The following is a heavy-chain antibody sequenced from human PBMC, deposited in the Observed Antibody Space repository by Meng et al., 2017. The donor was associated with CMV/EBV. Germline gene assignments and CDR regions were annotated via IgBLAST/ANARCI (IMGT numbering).Heavy chain of an antibody. D-gene: IGHD6-13*01. Sequence: SETLSLTCAVYGGSFSGYYWSWIRQPPGKGLEWIGEINHSGSTYYNPSLKSRVTISVDTSKNQFSLKLSSVTAADTAVYYCARHKGASSSWRGGFDYWGQGTLVTVSS. CDR3: ARHKGASSSWRGGFDY. CDR2: INHSGST. J-gene: IGHJ4*02. V-gene: IGHV4-34*01. CDR1: GGSFSGYY.